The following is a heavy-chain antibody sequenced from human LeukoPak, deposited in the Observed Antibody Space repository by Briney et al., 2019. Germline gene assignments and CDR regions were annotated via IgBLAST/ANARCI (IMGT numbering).Heavy chain of an antibody. CDR1: GYTFTSYG. CDR3: ARDRGSLAVSDSRTSDF. D-gene: IGHD6-19*01. J-gene: IGHJ4*02. CDR2: ISADNGDT. Sequence: GASVKVSCKASGYTFTSYGISWVRQAPGQGLEWMGWISADNGDTNYAQKFQDRITLTTHTSTSTAYMDLGSLRSDDTAVYYCARDRGSLAVSDSRTSDFWGQGTLVTVSS. V-gene: IGHV1-18*01.